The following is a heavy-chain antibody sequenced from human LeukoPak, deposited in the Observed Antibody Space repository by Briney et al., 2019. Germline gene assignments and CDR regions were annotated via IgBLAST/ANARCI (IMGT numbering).Heavy chain of an antibody. CDR1: GGSISTFY. CDR3: ARDWTARAGWFDP. CDR2: IYYSGST. V-gene: IGHV4-59*01. Sequence: SETLSLTCTVSGGSISTFYWNWIRQPPGKGLEWIGHIYYSGSTNYNPSLKSRVTISVDTSKNQFSLKLSSVTAADTAVYYCARDWTARAGWFDPWGQGTLVTVSS. J-gene: IGHJ5*02. D-gene: IGHD6-6*01.